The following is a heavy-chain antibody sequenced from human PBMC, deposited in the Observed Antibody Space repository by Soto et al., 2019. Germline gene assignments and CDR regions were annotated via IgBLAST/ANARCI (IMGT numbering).Heavy chain of an antibody. CDR2: IYWDDDK. J-gene: IGHJ4*02. Sequence: QITLKESGPTLVKPTQTLTLTCTFSGFSLSTSGVGVGWIRQPPGKALEWLALIYWDDDKRYSPSLKSRLTITKDTSKNQMVLTMTNVDPVDTATYYCAHRTVTMVRGVTPFDYWGQGTLVTVSS. CDR1: GFSLSTSGVG. V-gene: IGHV2-5*02. D-gene: IGHD3-10*01. CDR3: AHRTVTMVRGVTPFDY.